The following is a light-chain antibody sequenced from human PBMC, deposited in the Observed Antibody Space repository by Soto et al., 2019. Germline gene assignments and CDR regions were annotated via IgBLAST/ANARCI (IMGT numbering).Light chain of an antibody. J-gene: IGLJ1*01. CDR1: SSDVGSYNL. Sequence: QSALTQPASVYGSPGQSITISCSGTSSDVGSYNLVSWYQQHPGKAPKRMIYEVSKRPAGVSNRFSGSKSVNTASLTISGLQAEDEADYYCCSYAGSSTWVLGTRTKVTVL. CDR3: CSYAGSSTWV. CDR2: EVS. V-gene: IGLV2-23*02.